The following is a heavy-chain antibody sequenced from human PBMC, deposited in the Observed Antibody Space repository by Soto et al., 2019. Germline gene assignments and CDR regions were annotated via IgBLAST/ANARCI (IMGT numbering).Heavy chain of an antibody. D-gene: IGHD3-10*01. V-gene: IGHV4-39*01. Sequence: PSETLSLTCTVSGGSISSSSYYWGWIRQPPGKGLEWIGSIYYSGSTYYNPSLKSRVTISVDTSKNQFSLKLSSVTAADTAVYYCARFHVKGLLWFGEPADLNWFDPWGQGTLVTVSS. J-gene: IGHJ5*02. CDR3: ARFHVKGLLWFGEPADLNWFDP. CDR1: GGSISSSSYY. CDR2: IYYSGST.